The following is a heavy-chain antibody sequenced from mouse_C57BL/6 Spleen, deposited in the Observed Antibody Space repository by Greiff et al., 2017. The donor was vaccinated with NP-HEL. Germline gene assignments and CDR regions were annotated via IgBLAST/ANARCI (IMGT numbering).Heavy chain of an antibody. CDR3: ARGRITTVVFDY. CDR1: GYSFTDYN. D-gene: IGHD1-1*01. V-gene: IGHV1-39*01. J-gene: IGHJ2*01. Sequence: EVQGVESGPELVKPGASVKISCKASGYSFTDYNMNWVKQSNGKSLEWIGVINPNYGTTSYNQKFKGKATLTVDQSSSTAYMQLNSLTSEDSAVYYCARGRITTVVFDYWGQGTTLTVSS. CDR2: INPNYGTT.